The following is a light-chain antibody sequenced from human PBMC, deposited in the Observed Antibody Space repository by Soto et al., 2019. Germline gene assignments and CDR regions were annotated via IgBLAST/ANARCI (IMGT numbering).Light chain of an antibody. Sequence: QSALTQPASVAGSPGQSITISCTGTSSDVGYYDYVSWYQHHPGKAPKLMIYEVTYRPSGVSNRFSGSKSGNTASLTISGLQAEDEADYHCSSYRSGNIMVFGGGTKLPVL. J-gene: IGLJ3*02. CDR2: EVT. CDR3: SSYRSGNIMV. CDR1: SSDVGYYDY. V-gene: IGLV2-14*01.